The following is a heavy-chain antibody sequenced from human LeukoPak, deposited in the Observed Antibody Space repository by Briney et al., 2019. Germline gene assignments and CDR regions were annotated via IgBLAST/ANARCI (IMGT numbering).Heavy chain of an antibody. J-gene: IGHJ4*02. D-gene: IGHD3-22*01. V-gene: IGHV1-69*13. CDR2: IIPIFGTA. CDR3: ATGSHTYYYDSSGYSNFDY. Sequence: ASVKVSCKASGGTFSSYAISWVRQAPGQGLDWMGGIIPIFGTANYAQKFQGRVTITADESTSTAYMELSSLRSEDTAVYYCATGSHTYYYDSSGYSNFDYWGQGTLVTVSS. CDR1: GGTFSSYA.